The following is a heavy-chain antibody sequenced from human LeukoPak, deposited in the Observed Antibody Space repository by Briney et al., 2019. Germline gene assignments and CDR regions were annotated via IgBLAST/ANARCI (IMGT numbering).Heavy chain of an antibody. D-gene: IGHD3-16*01. CDR2: IYTSGST. CDR3: ARFWGSGDY. Sequence: SQTLSLTCTVSGGSISSGTYYWSWIRQPAGKGLEWIGRIYTSGSTNYNPSLKSRVTISVDTSKNQFSLKLSSVTAADTAVYYCARFWGSGDYWGQGTLVTVSS. V-gene: IGHV4-61*02. J-gene: IGHJ4*02. CDR1: GGSISSGTYY.